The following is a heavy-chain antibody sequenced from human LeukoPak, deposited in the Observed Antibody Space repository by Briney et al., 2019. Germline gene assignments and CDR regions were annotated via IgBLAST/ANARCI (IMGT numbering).Heavy chain of an antibody. CDR1: GFTFSSYA. J-gene: IGHJ6*03. V-gene: IGHV3-23*01. CDR2: ISDSGGWT. Sequence: GGSLRLSCAASGFTFSSYAMTWVRQAPGKGLEWVSAISDSGGWTCYADSVKGRFTISRDNSKNTLYLEMNSLRAEDTAVYYCARRGYMDVWGKGTTVTISS. CDR3: ARRGYMDV.